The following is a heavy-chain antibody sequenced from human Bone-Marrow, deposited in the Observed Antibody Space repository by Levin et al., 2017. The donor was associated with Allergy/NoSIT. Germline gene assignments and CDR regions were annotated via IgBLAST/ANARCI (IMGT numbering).Heavy chain of an antibody. D-gene: IGHD2/OR15-2a*01. Sequence: RGESLKISCKGSGYTFSNYWIGWVRQMPGKGLECMGIIDPSDSDTRYSPSFQGQVTISADKSSRTAYVQWSSLKASDTALYYCARLADYGNGLWWFDSWGQGALVIVSS. CDR2: IDPSDSDT. V-gene: IGHV5-51*01. J-gene: IGHJ5*01. CDR1: GYTFSNYW. CDR3: ARLADYGNGLWWFDS.